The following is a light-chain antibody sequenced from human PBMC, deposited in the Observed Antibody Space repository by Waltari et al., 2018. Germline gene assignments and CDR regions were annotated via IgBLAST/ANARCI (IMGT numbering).Light chain of an antibody. CDR3: SSYASSK. Sequence: AALTQPASVSGSPGQTITIAGTGTSSDIGGSNYVSWYQPPPGQAPKLMIYDFVKRPSVFSNRFSGSKSGNTASLTISGLQAEDDAIYYSSSYASSKFGGGTKLTVL. CDR2: DFV. CDR1: SSDIGGSNY. J-gene: IGLJ2*01. V-gene: IGLV2-14*01.